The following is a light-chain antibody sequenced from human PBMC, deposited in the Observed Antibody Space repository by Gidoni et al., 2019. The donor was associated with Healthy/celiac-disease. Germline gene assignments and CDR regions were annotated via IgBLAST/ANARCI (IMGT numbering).Light chain of an antibody. CDR2: AAS. CDR1: QSISSY. Sequence: DIQMTKSPSSLSASVGDRVTITCRASQSISSYLNWYQQKPGKAPTLLIYAASSLQSGVPSRFSGSGSGTDFTLTISSLQPEDFATYYCQQSYSTPGTFGQGTKVEIK. CDR3: QQSYSTPGT. J-gene: IGKJ1*01. V-gene: IGKV1-39*01.